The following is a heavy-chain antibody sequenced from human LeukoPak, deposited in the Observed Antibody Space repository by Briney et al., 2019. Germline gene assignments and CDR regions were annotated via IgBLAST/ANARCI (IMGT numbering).Heavy chain of an antibody. V-gene: IGHV1-24*01. CDR1: GYTLTELS. Sequence: EASVKVSCKVSGYTLTELSMHWVRQAPGKGLEWMGGFDPGDGETIYAQKFQGRVTMSEDTSTDTAYMELSSLRSEDTAVYYCATGESKAVWDYWGQGTLVTVSS. CDR2: FDPGDGET. J-gene: IGHJ4*02. CDR3: ATGESKAVWDY.